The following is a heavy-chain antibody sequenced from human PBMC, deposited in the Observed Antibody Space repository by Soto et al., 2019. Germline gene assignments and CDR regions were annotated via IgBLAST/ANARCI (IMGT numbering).Heavy chain of an antibody. CDR3: ARGGTPIDY. CDR1: GYTFTNFG. D-gene: IGHD3-16*01. J-gene: IGHJ4*02. Sequence: QVQLVQSGAEVKKPGASVKVSCKTSGYTFTNFGISWVRQAPGQGLEWMGWISAYNGNTNYEQKFQGSVTMTTDTPTSTAYMERRSLRSDAPAVYYSARGGTPIDYWGQGTLVTVSS. CDR2: ISAYNGNT. V-gene: IGHV1-18*01.